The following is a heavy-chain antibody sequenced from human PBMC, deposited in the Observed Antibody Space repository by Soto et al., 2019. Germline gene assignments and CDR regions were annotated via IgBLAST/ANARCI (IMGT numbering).Heavy chain of an antibody. D-gene: IGHD2-15*01. J-gene: IGHJ4*02. CDR1: GFTFSSYG. V-gene: IGHV3-33*01. CDR3: ASSAGFCSGGSCYDY. Sequence: PGGSLRLSCAASGFTFSSYGMHWVRQAPGKGLEWVAVIWYDGSNKYYADSVKGRFTISRDNSKNTLYLQMNTLRADDTAVYYCASSAGFCSGGSCYDYWGQGTLVTVSS. CDR2: IWYDGSNK.